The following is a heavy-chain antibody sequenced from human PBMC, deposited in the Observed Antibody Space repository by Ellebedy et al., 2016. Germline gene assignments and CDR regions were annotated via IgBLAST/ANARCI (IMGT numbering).Heavy chain of an antibody. V-gene: IGHV4-39*07. CDR1: GDSIRSLSYY. CDR2: IYHSGST. CDR3: AYSRSWYLDY. D-gene: IGHD6-13*01. Sequence: SETLSLTCTVSGDSIRSLSYYWSWIRQPPGKGLEWIGEIYHSGSTNYNPSLKSRVTISVDKSKNQFSLKLSSVTAADTAVFYCAYSRSWYLDYWGQGTLVTVSS. J-gene: IGHJ4*02.